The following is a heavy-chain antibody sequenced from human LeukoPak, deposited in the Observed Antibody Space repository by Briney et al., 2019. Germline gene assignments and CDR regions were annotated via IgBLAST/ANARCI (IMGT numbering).Heavy chain of an antibody. V-gene: IGHV3-7*01. J-gene: IGHJ5*02. CDR3: AQECVDSSGYYYVPNWFDP. CDR2: IKQDGSEK. CDR1: GVTFSSYW. Sequence: GGSLRLSCAASGVTFSSYWMSWARQAPGKGLEWVANIKQDGSEKYYVDSVKGRFTISRDNAKNSLYLQMNSLRAEDTAVYYCAQECVDSSGYYYVPNWFDPWGQGTLVTVSS. D-gene: IGHD3-22*01.